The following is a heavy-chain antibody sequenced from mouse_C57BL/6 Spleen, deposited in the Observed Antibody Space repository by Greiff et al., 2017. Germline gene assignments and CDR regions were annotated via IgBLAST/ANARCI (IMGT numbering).Heavy chain of an antibody. CDR2: INPNNGGT. CDR1: GYTFTDYY. D-gene: IGHD1-1*01. CDR3: ARYTVVAEGAMDY. Sequence: EVQLQQSGPELVKPGASVKISCKASGYTFTDYYMNWVKQSHGKSLEWIGDINPNNGGTSYNQKFKGKATLTVEQSSSTAYMELRSLTSEDSAVYYCARYTVVAEGAMDYWGQGTSVTVSS. V-gene: IGHV1-26*01. J-gene: IGHJ4*01.